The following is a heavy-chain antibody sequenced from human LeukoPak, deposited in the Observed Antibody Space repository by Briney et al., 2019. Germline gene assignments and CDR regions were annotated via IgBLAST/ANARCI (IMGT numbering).Heavy chain of an antibody. V-gene: IGHV4-61*08. CDR2: IYYSGST. J-gene: IGHJ6*02. CDR1: GGSISSDGYY. Sequence: PSETLSLTCTVSGGSISSDGYYWSWIRQAPGKGLEWIGYIYYSGSTNYNPSLKSRVTISVDTSKNQFSLKLSSVTAADTAVYYCARGTYDYYGPSYGMDVWGQGTTVTVSS. CDR3: ARGTYDYYGPSYGMDV. D-gene: IGHD3-10*01.